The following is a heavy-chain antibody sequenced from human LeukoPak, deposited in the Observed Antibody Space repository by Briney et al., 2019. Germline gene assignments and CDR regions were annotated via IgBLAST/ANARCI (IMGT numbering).Heavy chain of an antibody. D-gene: IGHD6-19*01. CDR3: AREYSSGGWFDP. CDR1: GGSISSYY. CDR2: IYYSGTT. J-gene: IGHJ5*02. Sequence: SETLSLTCTVSGGSISSYYWSWIRQPPGKGLEWIGYIYYSGTTSYNPSLQSRVSISLETSKNQFSLRLSSVTAADTAVYYCAREYSSGGWFDPWGQGTLVTVSS. V-gene: IGHV4-59*01.